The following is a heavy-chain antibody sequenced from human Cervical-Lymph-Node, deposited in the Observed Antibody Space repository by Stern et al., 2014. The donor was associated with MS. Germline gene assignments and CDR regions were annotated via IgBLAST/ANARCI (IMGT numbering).Heavy chain of an antibody. V-gene: IGHV1-3*01. CDR3: ARSGKYGAFDI. Sequence: QVQLVQSGAEVKKPGASMKVSCKASGDTVTTWVMHWVRQAPGQRLEWMGWINVGFGNTKLSQKLQGRVTITRDTSASAAFLELSSLRSEDTAVYYCARSGKYGAFDIWGQGTKVTVSS. J-gene: IGHJ3*02. D-gene: IGHD1-26*01. CDR2: INVGFGNT. CDR1: GDTVTTWV.